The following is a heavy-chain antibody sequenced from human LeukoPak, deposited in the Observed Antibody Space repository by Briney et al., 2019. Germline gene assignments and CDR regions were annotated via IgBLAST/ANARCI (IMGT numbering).Heavy chain of an antibody. CDR3: ARAGYSSGWYWFDP. V-gene: IGHV4-59*01. CDR1: GGSISSYY. D-gene: IGHD6-19*01. J-gene: IGHJ5*02. Sequence: SETLSLTCTVSGGSISSYYWSWIRQPPGKGLEWIGYIYYSGSTNYNPSLKSRVTISVDTSKNQFSLKLSSVTAADTAVYSCARAGYSSGWYWFDPWGQGTLVTVSS. CDR2: IYYSGST.